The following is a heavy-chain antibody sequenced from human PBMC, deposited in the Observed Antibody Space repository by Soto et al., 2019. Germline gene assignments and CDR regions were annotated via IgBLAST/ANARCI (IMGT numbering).Heavy chain of an antibody. CDR3: ARRMVRGSARNNRLDP. Sequence: SETLSLTCAAYGGSFSGYYWSWIRQPPGKELEWIGEINHSGSTNYNPSLKSRVTISVDTSKNQFSLKLSSVTAADTAVYYCARRMVRGSARNNRLDPWGKGTLVTLYS. CDR1: GGSFSGYY. D-gene: IGHD3-10*01. J-gene: IGHJ5*02. CDR2: INHSGST. V-gene: IGHV4-34*01.